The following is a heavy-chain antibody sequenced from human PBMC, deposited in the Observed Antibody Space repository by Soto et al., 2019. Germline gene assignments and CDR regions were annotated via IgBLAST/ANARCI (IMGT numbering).Heavy chain of an antibody. D-gene: IGHD4-17*01. J-gene: IGHJ6*02. Sequence: SETLSLTXTVSGGSISSYYWSWIRQPPGKGLEWIGYIYYSGSTNYNPSLKSRVTISVDTSKNQFSLKLSSVTAADTAVYYYARVTDYGDYGYYYGMDVWGQGTTVTVSS. CDR1: GGSISSYY. CDR2: IYYSGST. V-gene: IGHV4-59*01. CDR3: ARVTDYGDYGYYYGMDV.